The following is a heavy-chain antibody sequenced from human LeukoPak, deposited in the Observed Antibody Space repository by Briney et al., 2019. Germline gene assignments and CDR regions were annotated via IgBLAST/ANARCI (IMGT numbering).Heavy chain of an antibody. D-gene: IGHD3-22*01. CDR1: GFTFSSYA. J-gene: IGHJ4*02. CDR3: AKSPEYDSSGYYRDATN. CDR2: ISGSGGST. Sequence: GGSLRLSCAASGFTFSSYAMSWVRQAPGKGLEWVSAISGSGGSTYYADSVKGRFTISRDNSKNTLYLQMNSLRAEDTAVYYCAKSPEYDSSGYYRDATNWGQGTLVTVSS. V-gene: IGHV3-23*01.